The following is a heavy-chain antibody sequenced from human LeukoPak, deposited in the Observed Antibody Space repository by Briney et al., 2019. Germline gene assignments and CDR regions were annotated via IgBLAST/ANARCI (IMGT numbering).Heavy chain of an antibody. Sequence: GGSLRLSCAASGFTFSSYAMHWVRQAPGKGLEWVAVISYDGSNEYYADSVKGRFTISRDNSKNTLYLQMDSLRAEDTAVYYCARDHSSGWYYFDYWGQGTLVTVSS. J-gene: IGHJ4*02. CDR1: GFTFSSYA. D-gene: IGHD6-13*01. V-gene: IGHV3-30-3*01. CDR3: ARDHSSGWYYFDY. CDR2: ISYDGSNE.